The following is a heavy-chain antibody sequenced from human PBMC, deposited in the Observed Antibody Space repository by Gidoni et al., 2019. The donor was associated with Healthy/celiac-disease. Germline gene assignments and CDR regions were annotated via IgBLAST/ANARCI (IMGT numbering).Heavy chain of an antibody. CDR3: ARDRYVRGGGAYYFDY. CDR2: IWYDGSNK. J-gene: IGHJ4*02. V-gene: IGHV3-33*01. CDR1: GFTFSSYG. Sequence: QVQLVESGGGVVQPGRSLRLSCAASGFTFSSYGMHWVRQAPGKGLEWVAVIWYDGSNKYYADSVKGRFTISRDNSKNTLYLQMNSLRAEDTAVYYCARDRYVRGGGAYYFDYWGQGTLVTVSS. D-gene: IGHD3-16*01.